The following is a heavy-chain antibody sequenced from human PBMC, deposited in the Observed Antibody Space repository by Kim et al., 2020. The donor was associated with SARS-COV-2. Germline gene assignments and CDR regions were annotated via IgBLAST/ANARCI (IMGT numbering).Heavy chain of an antibody. D-gene: IGHD4-17*01. J-gene: IGHJ4*02. V-gene: IGHV7-4-1*02. Sequence: YAQGFTGRFVFSLDTSVSTAYLQISSLKAEDTAVYYCARDLPSSDYGVDYWGQGTLVTVSS. CDR3: ARDLPSSDYGVDY.